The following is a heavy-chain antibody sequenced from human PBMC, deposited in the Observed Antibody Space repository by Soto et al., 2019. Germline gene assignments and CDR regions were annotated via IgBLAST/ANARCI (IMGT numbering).Heavy chain of an antibody. CDR3: VTWGYYYHSSGYYYFDY. V-gene: IGHV3-48*02. Sequence: GGSLRLSCAASGLTLNDYGMNWVRQAPGKGLEWISYISNSIIYYADSVKGRFTVSRDSDKNSLYLEMNSLRDEDTAVYYCVTWGYYYHSSGYYYFDYWGQGTLVTVSS. D-gene: IGHD3-22*01. CDR2: ISNSII. J-gene: IGHJ4*02. CDR1: GLTLNDYG.